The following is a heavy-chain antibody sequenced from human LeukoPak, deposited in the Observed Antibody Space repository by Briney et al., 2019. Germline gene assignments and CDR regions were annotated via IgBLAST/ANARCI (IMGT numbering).Heavy chain of an antibody. CDR2: IYHSGST. Sequence: KSSETLSLTCTVSGGSISSGDYYWSWIRQPPGKGLEWIGYIYHSGSTYYNPSLKSRVTISVDRSKNQFSLKLSSVTAADTAVYYCASLSVGALDYWGQGTLVTVSS. V-gene: IGHV4-30-2*01. D-gene: IGHD3-16*01. CDR1: GGSISSGDYY. CDR3: ASLSVGALDY. J-gene: IGHJ4*02.